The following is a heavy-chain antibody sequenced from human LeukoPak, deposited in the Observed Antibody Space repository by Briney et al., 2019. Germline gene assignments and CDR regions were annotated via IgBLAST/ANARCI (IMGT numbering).Heavy chain of an antibody. V-gene: IGHV3-23*01. CDR3: AGDRNSDWYSPLDY. CDR2: ITATGDTA. D-gene: IGHD6-19*01. J-gene: IGHJ4*02. Sequence: PGGSLRLSCVASGFTFTKCAMSWIRQAPGKGLEWVAIITATGDTAYYADSVKGRFTISRDNSRNTVYMQVDSVRAEDTAIYYCAGDRNSDWYSPLDYWGQGSQVTVSP. CDR1: GFTFTKCA.